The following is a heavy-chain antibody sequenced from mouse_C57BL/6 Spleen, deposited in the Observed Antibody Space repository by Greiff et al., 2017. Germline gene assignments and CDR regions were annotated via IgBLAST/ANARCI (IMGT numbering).Heavy chain of an antibody. V-gene: IGHV1-54*01. CDR2: INTGSGGT. CDR3: ARWGYGSSYGGFAY. Sequence: QVQLLESGAELVRPGTSVKVSCKASGYAFTNYLIEWVKQRPGQGLEWIGVINTGSGGTNYNEKFKGKATLTADKATSTAYMQLSSLTSEDSAVYICARWGYGSSYGGFAYWGQGTLVTVSA. CDR1: GYAFTNYL. J-gene: IGHJ3*01. D-gene: IGHD1-1*01.